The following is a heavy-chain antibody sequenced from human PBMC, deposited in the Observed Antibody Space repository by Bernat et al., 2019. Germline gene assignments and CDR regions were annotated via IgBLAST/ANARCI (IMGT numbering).Heavy chain of an antibody. J-gene: IGHJ4*02. V-gene: IGHV3-66*01. CDR2: IYGGGRT. Sequence: EVQLVESGGGLVQPGGSLRLSCTASGFSVSTNHVSWVRQAPGKGLECVSVIYGGGRTYYADSVKDRFTISRDSSKNTVSLLIISLRAEDTAMYFCTGYGGNSVWGQGTLVTVSS. CDR3: TGYGGNSV. D-gene: IGHD4-23*01. CDR1: GFSVSTNH.